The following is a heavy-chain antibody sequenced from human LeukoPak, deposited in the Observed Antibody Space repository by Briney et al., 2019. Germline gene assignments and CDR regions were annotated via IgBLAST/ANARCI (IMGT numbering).Heavy chain of an antibody. CDR1: GYSFTSYW. CDR3: ARQDYYDSSGYYFVREGYYFDY. D-gene: IGHD3-22*01. V-gene: IGHV5-51*01. Sequence: GEPLKISCKGSGYSFTSYWIGWVRQMPGKGLEWMGIIYPGDSDTRYSPSFQGQVTISADKSISTAYLQWSSLKASDTAMYYCARQDYYDSSGYYFVREGYYFDYWGQGTLVTVSS. J-gene: IGHJ4*02. CDR2: IYPGDSDT.